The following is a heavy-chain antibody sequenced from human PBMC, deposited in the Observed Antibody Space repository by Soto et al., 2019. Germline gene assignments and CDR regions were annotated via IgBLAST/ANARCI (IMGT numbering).Heavy chain of an antibody. D-gene: IGHD5-18*01. J-gene: IGHJ4*02. V-gene: IGHV3-21*01. CDR1: GFTFSSYS. CDR3: ASVDTAMVPFDY. Sequence: GGSLRLSCAASGFTFSSYSMNWVRQAPGKGLEWVSSISSSSSYIYYADSVKCRFTISRDNAKNSLYLQMNSLRAEDTAVYYCASVDTAMVPFDYWGQGTMVTVSS. CDR2: ISSSSSYI.